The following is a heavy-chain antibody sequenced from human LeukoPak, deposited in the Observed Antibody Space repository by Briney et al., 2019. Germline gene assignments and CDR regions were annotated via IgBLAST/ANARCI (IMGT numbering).Heavy chain of an antibody. CDR1: GFTFSTYD. J-gene: IGHJ4*02. Sequence: QPGGSLRLSCAASGFTFSTYDMHWVRQAPGKGLEWVAVISYDGITNYYADSVKGRFTVSRDNSENTLYLQMNSLRADDTAVYYCAKKAAPVSAIRAGFDYWGQGTLVTVSS. D-gene: IGHD2-21*01. CDR3: AKKAAPVSAIRAGFDY. CDR2: ISYDGITN. V-gene: IGHV3-30*18.